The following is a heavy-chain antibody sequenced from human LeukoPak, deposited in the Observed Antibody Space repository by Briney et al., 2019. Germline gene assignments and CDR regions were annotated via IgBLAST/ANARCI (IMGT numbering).Heavy chain of an antibody. CDR1: GYSFTSYG. Sequence: ASVKVSCKASGYSFTSYGISWVRQAPGQGLEWMGWISAYNGKTYYAQKLQGRVTMTTDTSTSTAYMELRSLRSDDRAVFYCARGPRSYSTSWYSDSWGQGTLVTVSS. J-gene: IGHJ4*02. D-gene: IGHD2-2*02. CDR2: ISAYNGKT. CDR3: ARGPRSYSTSWYSDS. V-gene: IGHV1-18*01.